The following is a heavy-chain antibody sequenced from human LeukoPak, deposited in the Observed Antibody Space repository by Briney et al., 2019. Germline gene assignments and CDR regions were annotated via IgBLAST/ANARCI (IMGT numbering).Heavy chain of an antibody. V-gene: IGHV3-33*01. J-gene: IGHJ4*02. CDR3: ARDARSVVGATLFFDY. CDR1: GFTFSSYG. CDR2: IWYDGSNK. Sequence: GGSLRLSCAASGFTFSSYGMHWVRQAPGKGLGWVAVIWYDGSNKYYADSVKGRFTISRDNSKNTLYLQMNSLRAEDTAVYYCARDARSVVGATLFFDYWGQGTLVTVSS. D-gene: IGHD1-26*01.